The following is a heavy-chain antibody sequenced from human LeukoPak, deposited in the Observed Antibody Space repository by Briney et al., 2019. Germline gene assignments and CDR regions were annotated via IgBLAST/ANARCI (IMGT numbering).Heavy chain of an antibody. D-gene: IGHD3-10*01. V-gene: IGHV4-59*01. CDR3: ARDQGTWWFDP. CDR2: IYYSGTT. Sequence: SETLSLTCTVSDGXISSSYWSWLRQPPGKGLEWIGDIYYSGTTIYNRSLKRRVTISVDPSKNQFSLELSSVAAADTALYYCARDQGTWWFDPWGQGTLVTVSS. CDR1: DGXISSSY. J-gene: IGHJ5*02.